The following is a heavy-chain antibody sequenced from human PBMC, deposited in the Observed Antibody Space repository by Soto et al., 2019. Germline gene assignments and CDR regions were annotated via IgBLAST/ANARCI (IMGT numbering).Heavy chain of an antibody. J-gene: IGHJ4*02. D-gene: IGHD3-22*01. Sequence: PGGSLRLSCAASGFTFSNYGMHWVRQAPGKGLEWVAVIWYDGSKKYYADSVKGRFTISRDNSKNTLYVQMNSLRAEDTAVYYCARGNYDSSGSFDYWGQGTLVTVSS. CDR2: IWYDGSKK. CDR3: ARGNYDSSGSFDY. V-gene: IGHV3-33*01. CDR1: GFTFSNYG.